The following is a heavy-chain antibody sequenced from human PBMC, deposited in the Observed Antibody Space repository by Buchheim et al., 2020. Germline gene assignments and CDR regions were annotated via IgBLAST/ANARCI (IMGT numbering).Heavy chain of an antibody. CDR3: ARVPDFYRIGWYEY. CDR1: GYTFSSFG. Sequence: QVQLVQSGVEVKNPGASVKLSCKASGYTFSSFGIAWVRQAPGQGLEWMGWISCYSAKTDYAHKFQDRVTMTTDTSTSTAYMELRGLTYEDTAIYYCARVPDFYRIGWYEYWGQGTL. D-gene: IGHD6-19*01. V-gene: IGHV1-18*01. CDR2: ISCYSAKT. J-gene: IGHJ4*02.